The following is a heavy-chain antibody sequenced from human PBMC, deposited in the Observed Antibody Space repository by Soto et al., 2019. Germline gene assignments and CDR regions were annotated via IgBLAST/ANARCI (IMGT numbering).Heavy chain of an antibody. Sequence: PSETLSLTCTVSGGSVSSGSYYWSWIRQPPGKGLEWIGYIYSSGSTNYNPSLKSRVTISVDTSKNQFSLKLSSVTAADTAVYYCARGGDFWSGYYRRFDPWGQGTLVTVS. J-gene: IGHJ5*02. CDR1: GGSVSSGSYY. D-gene: IGHD3-3*01. V-gene: IGHV4-61*01. CDR3: ARGGDFWSGYYRRFDP. CDR2: IYSSGST.